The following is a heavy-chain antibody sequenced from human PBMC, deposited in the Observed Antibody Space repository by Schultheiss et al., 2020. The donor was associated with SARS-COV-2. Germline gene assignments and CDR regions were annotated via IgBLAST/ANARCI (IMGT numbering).Heavy chain of an antibody. CDR2: ISSSGATI. CDR1: GFNLRNYW. V-gene: IGHV3-48*01. Sequence: GESLKISCAASGFNLRNYWMDWVRQAPGKGLEWVSYISSSGATIYYADSVKGRFTISRDNSKNTLYLHMNSLRAEDTAMYYCARDRDDYYMDVWGKGTTVTVSS. J-gene: IGHJ6*03. CDR3: ARDRDDYYMDV.